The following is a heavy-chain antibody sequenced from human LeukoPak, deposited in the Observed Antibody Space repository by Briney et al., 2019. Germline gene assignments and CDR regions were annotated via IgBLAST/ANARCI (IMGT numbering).Heavy chain of an antibody. Sequence: PGGSLRLSCAASGFTFSSYWMSWVRQAPGKGLEWVANIKQDGSEKYYVDSVKGRFTISRDNAKNSLYLQMNSLRAEDTAVHYCARDFRITYYYGSGSYYLDYWGQGTLVTVSS. D-gene: IGHD3-10*01. CDR2: IKQDGSEK. CDR3: ARDFRITYYYGSGSYYLDY. J-gene: IGHJ4*02. CDR1: GFTFSSYW. V-gene: IGHV3-7*01.